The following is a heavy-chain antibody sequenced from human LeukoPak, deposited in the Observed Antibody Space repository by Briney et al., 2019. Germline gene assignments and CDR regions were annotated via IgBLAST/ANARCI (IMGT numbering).Heavy chain of an antibody. J-gene: IGHJ4*02. Sequence: GGSLRLSCAASGFTFSSYEMNWVRQAPGKGLEWVSYISTSGSTIYYADSVKGRFTISRDNAKNSLYLQMNSLRAEGTAVYYCARSSSWRESRGVRDYWGQGTLVTVSS. CDR3: ARSSSWRESRGVRDY. D-gene: IGHD6-13*01. V-gene: IGHV3-48*03. CDR2: ISTSGSTI. CDR1: GFTFSSYE.